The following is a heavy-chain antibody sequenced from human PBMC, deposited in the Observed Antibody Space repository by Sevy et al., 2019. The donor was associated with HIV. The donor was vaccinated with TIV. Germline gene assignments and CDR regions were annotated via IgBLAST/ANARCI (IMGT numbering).Heavy chain of an antibody. D-gene: IGHD1-1*01. V-gene: IGHV3-64D*06. CDR2: ISNTGGRT. CDR1: GFTFSNYA. J-gene: IGHJ4*02. Sequence: GGSLRLSCSASGFTFSNYAMHWVRQAPGKGLEYVSGISNTGGRTNYADSVKGRITISRDNSKKTLHLQMSSLKTENAALYCGGRVPYCCNWEYYFDFWGQGTLVTVSS. CDR3: GRVPYCCNWEYYFDF.